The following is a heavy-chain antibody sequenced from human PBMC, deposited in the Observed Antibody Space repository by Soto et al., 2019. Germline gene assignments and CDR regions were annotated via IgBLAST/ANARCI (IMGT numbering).Heavy chain of an antibody. CDR1: GFTFSSYA. CDR2: ISGSGDST. J-gene: IGHJ4*02. CDR3: ASRGSGSYYDY. Sequence: EVQLLESGGGLVQPGGSLRLSCAASGFTFSSYAMRWVRQAPVKGLEWVSAISGSGDSTYYADSVKGRFTISRDNSKKTLYLQMNSLRADDTAVYYCASRGSGSYYDYWGQGTLVTVSS. V-gene: IGHV3-23*01. D-gene: IGHD1-26*01.